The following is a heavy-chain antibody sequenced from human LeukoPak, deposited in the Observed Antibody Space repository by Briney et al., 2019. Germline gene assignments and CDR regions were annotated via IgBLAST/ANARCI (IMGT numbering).Heavy chain of an antibody. CDR1: GYTFTSYG. CDR3: ARVRVGATRLYYYYMDV. CDR2: ISAYNGNT. J-gene: IGHJ6*03. V-gene: IGHV1-18*01. Sequence: GASVKVSCKASGYTFTSYGISWVRQAPGQGLEWMGWISAYNGNTNYAQKLQGRVTMTTDTSTSTAYMELRSLRSDDTAVYYCARVRVGATRLYYYYMDVWGKGTTVTVSS. D-gene: IGHD1-26*01.